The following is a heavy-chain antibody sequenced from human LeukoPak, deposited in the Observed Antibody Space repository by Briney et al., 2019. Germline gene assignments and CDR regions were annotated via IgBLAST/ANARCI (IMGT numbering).Heavy chain of an antibody. V-gene: IGHV3-11*01. D-gene: IGHD3-10*01. Sequence: GGSLRLSCAASGFTFSDYYMSWIRQAPGKGLEWVSYISSSGSTIYYADSVKGRFTISRDNAKNSLYLQTNSLRAEDTAVYYCARDYYGSGSYYKVYYYGMDVWGQGTTVTVSS. J-gene: IGHJ6*02. CDR3: ARDYYGSGSYYKVYYYGMDV. CDR1: GFTFSDYY. CDR2: ISSSGSTI.